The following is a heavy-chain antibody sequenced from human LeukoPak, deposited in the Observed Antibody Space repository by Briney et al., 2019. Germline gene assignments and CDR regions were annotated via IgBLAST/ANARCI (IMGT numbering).Heavy chain of an antibody. D-gene: IGHD3-16*02. CDR2: ISSSSSYI. Sequence: PGGSLRLSCAASGFTFSSYSMNWVRQAPGKGLEWVSSISSSSSYIYYADSVKGRFTISRDNAKNSLYLQMNSLRAEDTAVYYCAREGYDYVWGSYRYTKELDYWGQGTLVTVSS. CDR1: GFTFSSYS. CDR3: AREGYDYVWGSYRYTKELDY. J-gene: IGHJ4*02. V-gene: IGHV3-21*01.